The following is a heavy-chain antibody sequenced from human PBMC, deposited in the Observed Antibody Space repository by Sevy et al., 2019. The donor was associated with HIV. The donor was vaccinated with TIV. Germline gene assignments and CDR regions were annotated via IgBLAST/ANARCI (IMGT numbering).Heavy chain of an antibody. J-gene: IGHJ4*02. Sequence: SDTLSLTCAVYGGSFSGYYWSWIRQPPGKGLEWIGEINHSGSTNYNPSLKRRVTISVDTSKNQFSLKLSSVTAADTAVYYCARGGYSYGSYWGQGTLVTVSS. D-gene: IGHD5-18*01. CDR3: ARGGYSYGSY. CDR1: GGSFSGYY. V-gene: IGHV4-34*01. CDR2: INHSGST.